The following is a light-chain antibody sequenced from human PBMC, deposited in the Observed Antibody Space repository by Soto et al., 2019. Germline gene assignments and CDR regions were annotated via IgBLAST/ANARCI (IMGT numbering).Light chain of an antibody. Sequence: EIVLTQSPGTLSLSPGERATLSCRASQTLSNSFIAWYQQKPGQAPRLLIYDTSSRATGVPGRYSASGSGTDFTLTISRLEPEDFAVYYCQQYGRSPTTFGQGTKVDIK. CDR3: QQYGRSPTT. CDR1: QTLSNSF. V-gene: IGKV3-20*01. CDR2: DTS. J-gene: IGKJ1*01.